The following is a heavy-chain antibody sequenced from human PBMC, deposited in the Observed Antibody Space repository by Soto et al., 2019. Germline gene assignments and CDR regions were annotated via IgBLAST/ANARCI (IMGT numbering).Heavy chain of an antibody. CDR3: STRAYDTNGYYRFDT. D-gene: IGHD3-22*01. CDR1: GGSFSGHS. J-gene: IGHJ5*01. V-gene: IGHV4-34*01. CDR2: INHSGRV. Sequence: SETLSLTCAVYGGSFSGHSWTWIRQSPGKGLEWIGDINHSGRVNYSPSLKSRVTISLATPKNQFSLTLSAVTAADTAIYYCSTRAYDTNGYYRFDTWGQGTLVTVSS.